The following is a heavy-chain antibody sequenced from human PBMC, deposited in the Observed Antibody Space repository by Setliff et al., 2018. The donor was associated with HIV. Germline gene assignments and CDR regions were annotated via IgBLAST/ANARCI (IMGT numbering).Heavy chain of an antibody. J-gene: IGHJ4*02. CDR2: IYSDGST. CDR1: GFTVSRSY. D-gene: IGHD6-6*01. Sequence: PGGSLRLSCAASGFTVSRSYMTWVRQAPGKGLEWVSAIYSDGSTYYADSVKGRFTISRDNSKNTLYVQMNSLRPEDTAVYYCARRYSSSSTGFDYWGQGTLVTVSS. CDR3: ARRYSSSSTGFDY. V-gene: IGHV3-66*02.